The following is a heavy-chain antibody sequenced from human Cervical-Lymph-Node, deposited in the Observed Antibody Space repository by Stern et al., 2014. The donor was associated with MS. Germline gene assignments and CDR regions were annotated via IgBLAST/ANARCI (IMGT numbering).Heavy chain of an antibody. J-gene: IGHJ4*02. D-gene: IGHD1-26*01. Sequence: VQLVESGAEVKKPGASVQVSCKPTGYTFTNYGISWVRQAPGQGLEWMGWISTYNGRTNYAQKLQGRLTMTRDTSTSTAYMDLRSLTSDDTAVYYCARRSGGYSFDYWGQGTLVTVSS. CDR1: GYTFTNYG. CDR3: ARRSGGYSFDY. CDR2: ISTYNGRT. V-gene: IGHV1-18*01.